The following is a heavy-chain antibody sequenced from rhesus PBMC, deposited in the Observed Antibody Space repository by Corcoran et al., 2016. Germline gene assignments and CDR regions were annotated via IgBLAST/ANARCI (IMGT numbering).Heavy chain of an antibody. CDR2: IYGSVWST. CDR1: GGPISRSHW. J-gene: IGHJ4*01. CDR3: ARLRYYFDY. Sequence: QVQLQESGPELVKPSETLSLTCAVSGGPISRSHWWTWLSQPPGKGLEWIGRIYGSVWSTSYNPSLTMRVTISTDTSNNQFSLKLSSVTAADTAVYYCARLRYYFDYWGQGVLVTVSS. V-gene: IGHV4-92*01.